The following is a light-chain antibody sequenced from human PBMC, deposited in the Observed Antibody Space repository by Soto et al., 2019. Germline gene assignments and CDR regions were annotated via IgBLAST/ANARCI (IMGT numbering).Light chain of an antibody. CDR2: GAS. V-gene: IGKV3-15*01. CDR1: QHVSRH. J-gene: IGKJ2*01. Sequence: EIVMTQSPATLSVSPGERATLSCRASQHVSRHFAWYRQKPGQAPTLVIYGASTRATGIPARFSGSGSGTEFNLTISSLQSEDFAIYYCQQYNNWPYTFGQGTKLEIK. CDR3: QQYNNWPYT.